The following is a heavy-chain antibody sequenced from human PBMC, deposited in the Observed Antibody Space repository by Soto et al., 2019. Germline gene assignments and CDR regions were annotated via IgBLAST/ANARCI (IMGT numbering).Heavy chain of an antibody. D-gene: IGHD5-18*01. CDR3: ARATAMVLPFDY. CDR2: IVPITNTV. J-gene: IGHJ4*02. CDR1: GGTFPSYA. Sequence: QVHLVQSGAEVKKPGSSVKVSCKASGGTFPSYAINWVRQAPGQGLEWMGGIVPITNTVKYAQRFRGRVTITADESTSTAYMELSSLTSEDTAVYYCARATAMVLPFDYWGPGTLVTVSS. V-gene: IGHV1-69*12.